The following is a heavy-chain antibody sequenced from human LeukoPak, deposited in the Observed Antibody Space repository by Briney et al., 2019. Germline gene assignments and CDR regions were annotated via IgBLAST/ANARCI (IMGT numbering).Heavy chain of an antibody. CDR2: ISDSGGST. CDR3: AKGKGSSSSSIDW. CDR1: GSTFSSYW. Sequence: GGSLRLSCAASGSTFSSYWMSWVRQAPGKGLEWVSAISDSGGSTYYADSVKGRFTISRDNSKNTVYLQIHRLRAEDTAVYYCAKGKGSSSSSIDWWGQGTLVTVSS. V-gene: IGHV3-23*01. D-gene: IGHD2-15*01. J-gene: IGHJ4*02.